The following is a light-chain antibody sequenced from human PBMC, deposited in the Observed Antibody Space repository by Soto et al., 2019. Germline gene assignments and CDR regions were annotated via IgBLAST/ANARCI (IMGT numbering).Light chain of an antibody. Sequence: QSALTQPASVSGSPGQSITISCTGTSSDVGDYNYVSWYQQHPGKAPELMISAVSNRPSGVSDRFSGSKSGNTASLTISGLQAEDEADYYCSYMRNSLYVFGTGTKVTVL. J-gene: IGLJ1*01. V-gene: IGLV2-14*01. CDR3: SYMRNSLYV. CDR1: SSDVGDYNY. CDR2: AVS.